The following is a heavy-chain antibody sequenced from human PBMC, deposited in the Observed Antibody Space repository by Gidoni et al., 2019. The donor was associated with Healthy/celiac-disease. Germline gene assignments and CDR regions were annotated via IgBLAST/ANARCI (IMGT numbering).Heavy chain of an antibody. Sequence: QLQLQESGPGLVKPSETLSLPCPVSGGSISSSSYYWGWIRQPPGKGLEWIGSIYYSGITYYNPSLKSRVTISGDTSKNQFSLKLSSVTAADTAVYYCARDKQDPYYDFWSGYYYGMDVWGQGTTVTVSS. D-gene: IGHD3-3*01. J-gene: IGHJ6*02. CDR2: IYYSGIT. CDR1: GGSISSSSYY. V-gene: IGHV4-39*07. CDR3: ARDKQDPYYDFWSGYYYGMDV.